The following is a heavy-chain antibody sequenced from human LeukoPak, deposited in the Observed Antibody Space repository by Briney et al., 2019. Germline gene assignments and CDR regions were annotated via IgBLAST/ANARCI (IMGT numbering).Heavy chain of an antibody. CDR2: INREGSKK. Sequence: GGSLRLSCAASGFTFSSYWMNWVRQAPGKGLEWVANINREGSKKYYVDSVKGRFTISRDNAKNSLYLQMNSLRAEDAAVYYCVREIFGLDYWGLGTLVTVSS. V-gene: IGHV3-7*01. J-gene: IGHJ4*02. CDR3: VREIFGLDY. D-gene: IGHD3-10*01. CDR1: GFTFSSYW.